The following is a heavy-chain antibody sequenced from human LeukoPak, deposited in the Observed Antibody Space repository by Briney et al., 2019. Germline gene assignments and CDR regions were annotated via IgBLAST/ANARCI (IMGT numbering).Heavy chain of an antibody. V-gene: IGHV3-74*01. CDR2: INHDGSST. Sequence: GGSLRLSCATSGFTFTTFWMHWVRQAPGKGLVWVSRINHDGSSTNYGDSVKGRFTISRDNAKNTVYLQMNSLRAEDTAVYYCAGRYDSSGYPLHWGQGTLVTVSS. CDR1: GFTFTTFW. D-gene: IGHD3-22*01. CDR3: AGRYDSSGYPLH. J-gene: IGHJ4*02.